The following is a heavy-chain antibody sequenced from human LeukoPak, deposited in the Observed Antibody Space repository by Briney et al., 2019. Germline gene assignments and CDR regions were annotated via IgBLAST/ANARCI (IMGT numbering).Heavy chain of an antibody. CDR3: AKEQITDLTTVTTSDY. D-gene: IGHD4-17*01. CDR2: ISGSGGST. Sequence: GGSLRLSCAASGFTFSSYAMHWVRQAPGKGLEWVSAISGSGGSTYYADSVKGRFTISRDNSKNTLYLQMNSLRAEDTAVYYCAKEQITDLTTVTTSDYWGQGTLVTVSS. J-gene: IGHJ4*02. V-gene: IGHV3-23*01. CDR1: GFTFSSYA.